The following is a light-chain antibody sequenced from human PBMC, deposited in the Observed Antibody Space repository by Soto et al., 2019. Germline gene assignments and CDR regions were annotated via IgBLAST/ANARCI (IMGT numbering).Light chain of an antibody. V-gene: IGLV3-1*01. CDR2: QDS. CDR1: KLGYKY. J-gene: IGLJ2*01. Sequence: SYELTQPPSVSVSQGQTASIPCSGDKLGYKYACWYQQKPGQSPVLVIYQDSKRPSGIPERFSGSNSGNTATLTISGTQAMDEADYYCQAWDSSTAVFGGGTKLTVL. CDR3: QAWDSSTAV.